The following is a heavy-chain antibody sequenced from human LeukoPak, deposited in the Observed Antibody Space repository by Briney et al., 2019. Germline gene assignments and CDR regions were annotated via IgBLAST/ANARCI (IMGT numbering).Heavy chain of an antibody. D-gene: IGHD3-10*01. CDR2: IYSGGST. CDR1: GFTVSSNY. Sequence: GGSLRLSCAASGFTVSSNYMSWVRQAPGKGLEWVSVIYSGGSTYYADSVKGRFTISRDNSKNTLYLQMNSLRAEDTAVYYCARNLYYYAPMDAWGQGTTVTVSS. V-gene: IGHV3-66*01. J-gene: IGHJ6*02. CDR3: ARNLYYYAPMDA.